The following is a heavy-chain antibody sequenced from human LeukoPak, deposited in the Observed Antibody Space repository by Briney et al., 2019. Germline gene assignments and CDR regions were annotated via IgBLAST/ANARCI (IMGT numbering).Heavy chain of an antibody. D-gene: IGHD1-26*01. J-gene: IGHJ4*02. CDR3: ARDLEARATLSLTSDY. V-gene: IGHV3-21*01. Sequence: PGGSLRLSXAASGFTFSSYTMNWVRQAPGKGLEWVSSISSSSSYIYYADSVKGRFTISRDNAKNSLYLQMNSLRAEDTAVYYCARDLEARATLSLTSDYWGQGTLVTVSS. CDR2: ISSSSSYI. CDR1: GFTFSSYT.